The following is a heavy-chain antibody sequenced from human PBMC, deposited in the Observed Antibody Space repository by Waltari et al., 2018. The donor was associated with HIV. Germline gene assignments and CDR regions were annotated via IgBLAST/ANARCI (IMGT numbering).Heavy chain of an antibody. D-gene: IGHD6-13*01. V-gene: IGHV1-8*01. CDR2: MNPNSGNT. CDR1: GYTFTSHD. CDR3: ARTYSSSWYYFDY. Sequence: QVQLVQSGAAVKKPGASVKVACKASGYTFTSHDINWVRQATGQGLEWMGWMNPNSGNTGYAQKFQGRVTMTRNTSISTAYMELSSLRSEDTAVYYCARTYSSSWYYFDYWGQGTLVTVSS. J-gene: IGHJ4*02.